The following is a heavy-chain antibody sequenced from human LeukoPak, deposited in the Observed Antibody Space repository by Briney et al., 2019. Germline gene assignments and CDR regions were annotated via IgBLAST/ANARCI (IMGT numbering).Heavy chain of an antibody. CDR3: ARWSRYSSGWYELDY. V-gene: IGHV3-33*01. J-gene: IGHJ4*02. CDR2: IWHDGSNE. CDR1: GXTFSAYG. Sequence: GGSLRLSCAASGXTFSAYGMHWVRQAPGKGLEWVALIWHDGSNEKYADSAKGRITISRDNSKNTLYLQMNSLRAEDTAVYYCARWSRYSSGWYELDYWGQGILVTVSS. D-gene: IGHD6-19*01.